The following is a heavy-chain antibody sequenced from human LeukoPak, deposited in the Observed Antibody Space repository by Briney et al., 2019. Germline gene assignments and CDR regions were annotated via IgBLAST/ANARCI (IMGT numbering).Heavy chain of an antibody. CDR1: GFTFSSYS. CDR3: ARLTVTTKGYYGMDV. D-gene: IGHD4-17*01. CDR2: ISSSSSYI. J-gene: IGHJ6*02. Sequence: GGSLRLSCAASGFTFSSYSMNWVRQAPGKGLEWVSSISSSSSYIYYADSVKGRFTISRDNAKNSLYLQMNSLRAEDTAVYYWARLTVTTKGYYGMDVWGQGTAVTVSS. V-gene: IGHV3-21*01.